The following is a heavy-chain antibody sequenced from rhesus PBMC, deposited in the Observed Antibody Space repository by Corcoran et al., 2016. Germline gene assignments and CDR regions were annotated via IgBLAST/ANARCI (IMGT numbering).Heavy chain of an antibody. V-gene: IGHV4S14*01. Sequence: QVQLQESGPGLVQPSETLALHCAVSGYTIRSGYYWNCAGTHPGKGLGWIGSIYGSGGSNSLNPSLKSRVTLSVDTSKTQFSLKLSSVTAADTAVYYCARGPSSYGLDYWGQGVLVTVSS. CDR2: IYGSGGSN. D-gene: IGHD6-43*01. J-gene: IGHJ4*01. CDR3: ARGPSSYGLDY. CDR1: GYTIRSGYY.